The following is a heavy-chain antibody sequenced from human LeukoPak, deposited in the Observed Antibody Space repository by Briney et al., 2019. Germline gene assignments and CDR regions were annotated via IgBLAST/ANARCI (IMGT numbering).Heavy chain of an antibody. J-gene: IGHJ4*02. CDR3: ARDVRDYYDSRGFDY. CDR1: GGSISTSSYY. CDR2: IYYSGST. D-gene: IGHD3-22*01. Sequence: SETLSLTCTVSGGSISTSSYYWGWIRQPPGKGLEWIGNIYYSGSTYYNPSLKSRVTISVDKSKNQFSLKLSSVTAADTAVYYCARDVRDYYDSRGFDYWGQGTLVTVSS. V-gene: IGHV4-39*07.